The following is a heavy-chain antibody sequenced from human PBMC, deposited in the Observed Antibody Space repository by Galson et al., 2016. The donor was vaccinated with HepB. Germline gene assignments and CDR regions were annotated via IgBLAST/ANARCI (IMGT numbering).Heavy chain of an antibody. V-gene: IGHV3-15*01. CDR1: GFTFTNAW. CDR3: AKLQGWEDAFHI. J-gene: IGHJ3*02. CDR2: IRGKSDGGTT. Sequence: SLRLSCAASGFTFTNAWMSWVRQAPGKGLEWVGRIRGKSDGGTTDYAAAVKGRFTISRDDSKNTLYLQMSSLTTEDTAMYYCAKLQGWEDAFHIWGQGTMVTVSS. D-gene: IGHD1-26*01.